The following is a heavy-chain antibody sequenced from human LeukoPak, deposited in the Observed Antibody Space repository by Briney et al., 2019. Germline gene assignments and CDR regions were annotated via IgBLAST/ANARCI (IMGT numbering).Heavy chain of an antibody. CDR2: ISGSGGST. J-gene: IGHJ4*02. CDR3: AKEDYYDSSGGFDY. CDR1: GFTFSSYA. Sequence: AGGSLRLTCAASGFTFSSYAMSWVRQPPGKGLEWVSAISGSGGSTYYANPVKGRFTISRDNCKNTLYLQMNSLRAEDTAVYYCAKEDYYDSSGGFDYWGQGTLVTVSS. D-gene: IGHD3-22*01. V-gene: IGHV3-23*01.